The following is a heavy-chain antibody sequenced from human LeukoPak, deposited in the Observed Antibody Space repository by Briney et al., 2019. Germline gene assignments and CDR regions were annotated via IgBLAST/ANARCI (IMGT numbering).Heavy chain of an antibody. CDR3: AKGAYCGGDCYSGYYYMDV. Sequence: PGGSLRLSCAASGFTFSSYGMHWVRQAPGKGLEWVAFIRYDGSNKYYADSVKGRLTISRDNSKNTLYLQMNSLRAEDTAVYYCAKGAYCGGDCYSGYYYMDVWGKGTTVTVSS. D-gene: IGHD2-21*02. CDR2: IRYDGSNK. J-gene: IGHJ6*03. V-gene: IGHV3-30*02. CDR1: GFTFSSYG.